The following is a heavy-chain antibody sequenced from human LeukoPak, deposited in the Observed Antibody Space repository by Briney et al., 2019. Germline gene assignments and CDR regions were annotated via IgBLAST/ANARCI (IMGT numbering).Heavy chain of an antibody. V-gene: IGHV4-39*01. CDR3: ARVCSGGSCYPTN. Sequence: SETLSLTCTVSGGSISSSSYYWGWIRQPPGKGLEWIGSIYYSGSTYYNPSLKSRVTISVDTSKNQFSLKLSFVTAADTAVYYCARVCSGGSCYPTNWGQGTLVTVSS. CDR2: IYYSGST. CDR1: GGSISSSSYY. J-gene: IGHJ1*01. D-gene: IGHD2-15*01.